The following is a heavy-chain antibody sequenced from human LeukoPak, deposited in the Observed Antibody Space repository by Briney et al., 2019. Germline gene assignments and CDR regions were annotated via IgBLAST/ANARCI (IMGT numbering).Heavy chain of an antibody. D-gene: IGHD2-21*02. CDR2: ISGRDDTTYYTDSPEGST. CDR3: AKCMSATGVCLNIDS. J-gene: IGHJ4*02. CDR1: GFTFLNYA. Sequence: LSGGSLRLSCEASGFTFLNYAMSWVRRAPGKGLQWVSGISGRDDTTYYTDSPEGSTYYTNSAEGRFTISRDNSKNTVYLQIDSLGVEDTAVYYCAKCMSATGVCLNIDSWGQGILVTVSS. V-gene: IGHV3-23*01.